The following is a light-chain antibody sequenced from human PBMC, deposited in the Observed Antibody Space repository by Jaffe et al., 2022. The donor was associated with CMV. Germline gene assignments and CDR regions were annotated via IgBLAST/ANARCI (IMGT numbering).Light chain of an antibody. V-gene: IGKV2-28*01. CDR1: QSLLHSNGYNY. CDR3: MQALQTPGSKPKLT. Sequence: DIVMTQSPLSLPVTPGEPASISCRSSQSLLHSNGYNYLDWYLQKPGQSPQLLIYLGSNRASGVPDRFSGSGSGTDFTLKISRVEAEDVGVYYCMQALQTPGSKPKLTFGGGTKVEIK. CDR2: LGS. J-gene: IGKJ4*01.